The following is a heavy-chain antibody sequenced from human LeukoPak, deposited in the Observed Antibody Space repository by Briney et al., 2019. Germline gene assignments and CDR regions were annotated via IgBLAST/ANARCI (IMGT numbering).Heavy chain of an antibody. V-gene: IGHV3-30-3*01. CDR2: ISYDGSGK. J-gene: IGHJ1*01. CDR1: GFTFSSYA. Sequence: PGRSLRLSCAASGFTFSSYAMHWVRHAPGKGLEWVAVISYDGSGKYYADSVKGRFTISRDNSKNTLYLQMNSLRAEDTAVYYCARDIAAAGTYFQYWGQGTLVTVSS. CDR3: ARDIAAAGTYFQY. D-gene: IGHD6-13*01.